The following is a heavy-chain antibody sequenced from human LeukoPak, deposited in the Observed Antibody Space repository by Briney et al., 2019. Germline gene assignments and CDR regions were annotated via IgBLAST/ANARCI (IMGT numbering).Heavy chain of an antibody. CDR1: GFTFSSYA. Sequence: GGSLRLSCAASGFTFSSYAMSWVRQAPGKGLEWVSAISGSGGSTYYADSVKGRFTISRDNSKNTLYLQMNSLRAEDTAAYYCAKGGGDSSNWYSPFCFAYGARETLAPVS. J-gene: IGHJ4*02. V-gene: IGHV3-23*01. CDR3: AKGGGDSSNWYSPFCFAY. CDR2: ISGSGGST. D-gene: IGHD6-13*01.